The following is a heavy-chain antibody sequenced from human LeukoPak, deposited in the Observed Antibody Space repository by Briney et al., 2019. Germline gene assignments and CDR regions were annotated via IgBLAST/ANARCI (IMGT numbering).Heavy chain of an antibody. D-gene: IGHD6-19*01. V-gene: IGHV1-46*01. CDR3: ATDWARAWLGTYYYYGMDV. CDR1: GYTFTSYY. Sequence: GASVNVSCKASGYTFTSYYMHWVRQAPGQGLEWMGIINPSGGSTSYAQKFQGRVTMTRDTSTSTVYMELSSLRSEDTAVYYCATDWARAWLGTYYYYGMDVWGQGTTVTVSS. J-gene: IGHJ6*02. CDR2: INPSGGST.